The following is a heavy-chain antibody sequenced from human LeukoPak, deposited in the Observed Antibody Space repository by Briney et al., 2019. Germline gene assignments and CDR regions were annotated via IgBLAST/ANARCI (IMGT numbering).Heavy chain of an antibody. CDR1: GFTFTTYA. D-gene: IGHD2-21*02. J-gene: IGHJ4*02. Sequence: GGSLRLSCAASGFTFTTYAMSWVRQAPGKGLEWVSAISGSGGSTYYADSVKGRFTITRDNSKSTLYLQMNSLTAEDTAVYYCAKQVTAPGPIDYWGQGTLVTVSP. CDR2: ISGSGGST. V-gene: IGHV3-23*01. CDR3: AKQVTAPGPIDY.